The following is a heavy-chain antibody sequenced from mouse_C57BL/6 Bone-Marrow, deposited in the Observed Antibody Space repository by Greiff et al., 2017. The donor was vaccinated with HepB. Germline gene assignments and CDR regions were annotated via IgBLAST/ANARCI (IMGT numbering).Heavy chain of an antibody. CDR2: INPGSGGT. V-gene: IGHV1-54*01. J-gene: IGHJ2*01. Sequence: VKLQQSGAELVRPGTSVKVSCKASGYAFTNYLIEWVKQRPGQGLEWIGVINPGSGGTNYNEKFKGKATLTADKSSSTAYMQLSSLTSEDSAVYFCARDYYGSGDYWGQGTTLTVSS. CDR1: GYAFTNYL. D-gene: IGHD1-1*01. CDR3: ARDYYGSGDY.